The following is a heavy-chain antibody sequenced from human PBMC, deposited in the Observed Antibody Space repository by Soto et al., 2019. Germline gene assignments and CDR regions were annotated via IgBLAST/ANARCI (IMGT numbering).Heavy chain of an antibody. V-gene: IGHV3-64*04. Sequence: PGGSLRLSCAGSGFNFNNFAMHWVRQAPGTGLEYVSSISDTGGSTFHADSVKGRFTISRDNSKNTLYLQMDSLRAEDTAVYYCAREVAVVAAIGYWGQGTLVTVSS. J-gene: IGHJ4*02. CDR2: ISDTGGST. CDR1: GFNFNNFA. CDR3: AREVAVVAAIGY. D-gene: IGHD2-15*01.